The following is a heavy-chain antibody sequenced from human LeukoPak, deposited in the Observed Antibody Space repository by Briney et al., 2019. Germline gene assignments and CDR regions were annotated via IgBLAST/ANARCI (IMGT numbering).Heavy chain of an antibody. CDR1: GFTFDDYA. J-gene: IGHJ3*02. Sequence: GGSLRLSCAASGFTFDDYAMHWVRQAPGKGLEWVSGISWNSGSIGYADSVKGRFTISRDNAKNSLYLQMNSLRAEDTALYYCAKESRASGYAFDIWGQGTMVTVSS. CDR3: AKESRASGYAFDI. CDR2: ISWNSGSI. V-gene: IGHV3-9*01. D-gene: IGHD3-10*01.